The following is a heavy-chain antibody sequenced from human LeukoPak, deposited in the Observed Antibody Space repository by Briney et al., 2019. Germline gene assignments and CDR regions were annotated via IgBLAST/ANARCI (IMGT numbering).Heavy chain of an antibody. CDR3: ARGNGGNSWPFDY. CDR2: IYTSGTT. Sequence: SETLSLTCTVSGGSLSTYYWSWIRQPAGKGLEWIGRIYTSGTTNYNPSLKSRVTMSVDTSKNQFSLRLSSVTAADTAVYYCARGNGGNSWPFDYWGQGALVTVSS. J-gene: IGHJ4*02. V-gene: IGHV4-4*07. D-gene: IGHD4-23*01. CDR1: GGSLSTYY.